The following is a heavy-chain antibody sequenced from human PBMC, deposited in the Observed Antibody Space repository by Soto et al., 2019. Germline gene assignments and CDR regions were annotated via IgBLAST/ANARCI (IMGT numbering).Heavy chain of an antibody. Sequence: GGSLRLSCAASGFTFSSYAMSWVRQAPGKGLEWIAYIRSTANIIFYADSVKGRFTISRDDVKNSSYLQMSSLKVEDTALYYCVRDGYPGVYFDYWGQGALVTVSS. J-gene: IGHJ4*02. CDR2: IRSTANII. CDR1: GFTFSSYA. D-gene: IGHD6-13*01. V-gene: IGHV3-48*01. CDR3: VRDGYPGVYFDY.